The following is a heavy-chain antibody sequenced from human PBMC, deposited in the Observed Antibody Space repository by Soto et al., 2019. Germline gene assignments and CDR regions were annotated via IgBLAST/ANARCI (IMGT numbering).Heavy chain of an antibody. CDR3: ARVDEPYCAGGSCYQRFLS. V-gene: IGHV1-69*01. J-gene: IGHJ5*02. Sequence: QVQLVQSGAEVKKPGSSVKVSCKASGGTFRSYAISWVRQAPGQGLEWMGGIIPVFDTANYARKFQGRVTITADESTSTAYMELSGLRSEASAVFYCARVDEPYCAGGSCYQRFLSWGQGTLVTVSS. CDR1: GGTFRSYA. CDR2: IIPVFDTA. D-gene: IGHD2-15*01.